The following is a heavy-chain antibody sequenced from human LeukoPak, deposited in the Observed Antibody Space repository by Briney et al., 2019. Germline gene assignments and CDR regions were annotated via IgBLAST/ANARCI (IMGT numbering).Heavy chain of an antibody. V-gene: IGHV4-59*01. J-gene: IGHJ4*02. CDR2: VYYSGSN. CDR3: TRERRDGYKVYFDY. D-gene: IGHD5-24*01. Sequence: SETLSLTCTVSGRSISNYYWSWIRQPPGKGLEWIGYVYYSGSNNYNPSLKSRVIISVDTSKNQFSLRLSSVTAADTAVYYCTRERRDGYKVYFDYWGQGTLVTVSS. CDR1: GRSISNYY.